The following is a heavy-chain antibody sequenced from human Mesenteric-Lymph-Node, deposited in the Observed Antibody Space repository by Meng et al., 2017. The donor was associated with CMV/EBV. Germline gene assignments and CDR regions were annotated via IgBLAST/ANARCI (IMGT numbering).Heavy chain of an antibody. CDR3: ARDGVLLRFLEWSEDHFDY. J-gene: IGHJ4*02. V-gene: IGHV4-61*01. CDR2: IYYSGST. CDR1: GGSVSSGSYY. Sequence: SETLSLTCTVSGGSVSSGSYYWSWIRQPPGKGLEWIGYIYYSGSTNYNPSLKSRVTISVDTSKNQFSLKLSSVTAADTAVYYCARDGVLLRFLEWSEDHFDYWGQGTLVTVSS. D-gene: IGHD3-3*01.